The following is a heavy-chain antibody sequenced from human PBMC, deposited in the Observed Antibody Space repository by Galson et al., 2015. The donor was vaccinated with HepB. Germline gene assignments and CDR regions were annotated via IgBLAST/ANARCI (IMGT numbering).Heavy chain of an antibody. J-gene: IGHJ6*03. V-gene: IGHV1-3*01. Sequence: SVKVSCKASGYSFNTHPTHWVRQAPGQRLEWMGWINPGNGDTRYSQKFQGRVTITRDTSAGTAYMELSSLTSEDSAVYYCARTFDTYYMDIWGTGTTVTVSS. CDR3: ARTFDTYYMDI. CDR1: GYSFNTHP. CDR2: INPGNGDT.